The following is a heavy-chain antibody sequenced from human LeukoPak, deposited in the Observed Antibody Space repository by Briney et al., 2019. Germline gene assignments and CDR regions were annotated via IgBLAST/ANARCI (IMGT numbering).Heavy chain of an antibody. D-gene: IGHD2-21*02. CDR1: GGTFSSYT. CDR2: IIPILGIA. Sequence: ASVKVSCKASGGTFSSYTIGWVRQAPGQGLEWMGMIIPILGIANYAQKFQGRGTITADKSTSTAYMELSSLRSEDTAVYYCAREYCGGDCSVDRNYFDYWGQGTLVTVSS. V-gene: IGHV1-69*04. J-gene: IGHJ4*02. CDR3: AREYCGGDCSVDRNYFDY.